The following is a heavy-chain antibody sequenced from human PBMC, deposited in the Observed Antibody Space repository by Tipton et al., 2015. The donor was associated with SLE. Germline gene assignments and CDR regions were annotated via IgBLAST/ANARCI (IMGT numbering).Heavy chain of an antibody. CDR2: INHSGST. J-gene: IGHJ6*03. CDR3: ARATIIVVVPAAIPGYMDV. V-gene: IGHV4-34*01. D-gene: IGHD2-2*02. CDR1: GRSFSGYY. Sequence: TLSLTCAVYGRSFSGYYWSWIRQPPGKGLEWIGEINHSGSTNYNPSLKSRVTISVDTSKNQFSLKLSSVTAADTAVYYCARATIIVVVPAAIPGYMDVWGKGTTVTVSS.